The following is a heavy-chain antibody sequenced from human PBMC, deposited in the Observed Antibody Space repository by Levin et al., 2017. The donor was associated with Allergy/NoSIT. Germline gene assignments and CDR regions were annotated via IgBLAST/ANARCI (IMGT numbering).Heavy chain of an antibody. V-gene: IGHV3-21*01. D-gene: IGHD6-13*01. CDR3: ARMSPGIAAADDY. CDR1: GFTFSSYN. J-gene: IGHJ4*02. CDR2: ISSSSSYI. Sequence: GALRLSCAASGFTFSSYNMNWVRQAPGKGLEWVSSISSSSSYIYYADSVKGRFTISRDNAKNSLYLQMNSLRAEDTAVYYCARMSPGIAAADDYWGQGTLVTVSS.